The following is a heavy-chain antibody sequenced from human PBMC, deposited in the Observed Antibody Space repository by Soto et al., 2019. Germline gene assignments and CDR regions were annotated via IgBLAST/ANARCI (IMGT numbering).Heavy chain of an antibody. CDR2: IIPIFGTA. V-gene: IGHV1-69*01. Sequence: KVSCKASGGTFSSYAISWVRQAPGQGLEWMGGIIPIFGTANYAQKFQGRVTITADESTSTAYMELSSLRSEDTAVYYCAGIHDSSGYYPYYYYGMDVWGQGTTVTVSS. CDR1: GGTFSSYA. CDR3: AGIHDSSGYYPYYYYGMDV. D-gene: IGHD3-22*01. J-gene: IGHJ6*02.